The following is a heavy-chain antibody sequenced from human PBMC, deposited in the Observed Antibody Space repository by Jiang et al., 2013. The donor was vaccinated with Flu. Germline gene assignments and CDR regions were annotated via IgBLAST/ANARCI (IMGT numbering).Heavy chain of an antibody. J-gene: IGHJ6*02. CDR3: AKGITMIVGNYYGMDA. V-gene: IGHV3-23*01. CDR2: ISGSGGST. D-gene: IGHD3-22*01. CDR1: GFTFSSYA. Sequence: VQLLESGGGLVQPGGSLRLSCAASGFTFSSYAMSWVRQAPGKGLEWVSAISGSGGSTYYADSVKGRFTISRDNSKNTLYLQMNSLRAEDTAVYYCAKGITMIVGNYYGMDAWGQGTTVTVSS.